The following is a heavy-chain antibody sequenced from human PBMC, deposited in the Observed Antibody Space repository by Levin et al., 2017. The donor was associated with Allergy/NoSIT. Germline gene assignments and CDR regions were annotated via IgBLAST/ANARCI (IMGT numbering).Heavy chain of an antibody. Sequence: GESLKISCAASGFTFSSYAMSWVRQAPGKGLEWVSAISGSGGSTYYADSVKGRFTISRDNSKNTLYLQMNSLRAEDTAVYYCAKVSYGDYDGALDYWGQGTLVTVSS. CDR2: ISGSGGST. CDR3: AKVSYGDYDGALDY. J-gene: IGHJ4*02. D-gene: IGHD4-17*01. CDR1: GFTFSSYA. V-gene: IGHV3-23*01.